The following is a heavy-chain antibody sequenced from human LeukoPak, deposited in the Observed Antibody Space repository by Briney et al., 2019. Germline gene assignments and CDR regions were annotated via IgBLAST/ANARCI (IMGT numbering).Heavy chain of an antibody. CDR1: GYTFTGCF. D-gene: IGHD5-18*01. V-gene: IGHV1-2*02. CDR2: IDPNSDNI. CDR3: AKSAYNYGYVYFDH. Sequence: ASVKVSCKASGYTFTGCFIHYVRQAPGQGLEWMGWIDPNSDNIRYSETFKDRVTMTRDTSTNTAYMELSWLRSDDTAVYYCAKSAYNYGYVYFDHWGQGTLVIVSS. J-gene: IGHJ4*02.